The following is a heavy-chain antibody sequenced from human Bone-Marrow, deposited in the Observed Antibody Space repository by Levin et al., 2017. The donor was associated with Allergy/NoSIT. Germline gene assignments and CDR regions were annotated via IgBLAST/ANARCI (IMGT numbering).Heavy chain of an antibody. CDR3: AKADCGTVHCRVRDY. V-gene: IGHV3-23*01. CDR2: ISGSGDAT. Sequence: AGGSLRLSCAASGFTFNNYAMSWVRQAPGKGLQWVSRISGSGDATSYADSVKGRFTISRDSSKNTLYLQMNALRDDDTAVYYCAKADCGTVHCRVRDYWGQGTRVTVSS. D-gene: IGHD2-21*01. CDR1: GFTFNNYA. J-gene: IGHJ4*02.